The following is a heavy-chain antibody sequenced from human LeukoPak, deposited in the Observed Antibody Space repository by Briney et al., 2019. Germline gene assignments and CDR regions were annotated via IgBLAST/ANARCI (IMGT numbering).Heavy chain of an antibody. CDR1: GDSIRSYG. J-gene: IGHJ3*02. V-gene: IGHV1-18*01. CDR2: ISDYDGNT. CDR3: ARSRVRGSPRPNAFDI. Sequence: ASVKVSCKASGDSIRSYGITWVRQAPGQGLEWMGWISDYDGNTNYAQNVQGRVTMTTDTSTSTAYMELRSLRSDDTAVYYCARSRVRGSPRPNAFDIWGQGTKVTVSS. D-gene: IGHD3-10*01.